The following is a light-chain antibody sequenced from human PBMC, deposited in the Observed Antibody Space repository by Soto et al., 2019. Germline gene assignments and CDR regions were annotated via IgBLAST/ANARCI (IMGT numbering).Light chain of an antibody. J-gene: IGKJ2*01. CDR3: QQGHSTPYT. V-gene: IGKV1-12*01. CDR2: SAS. CDR1: QDISTW. Sequence: DIQMTQTPSSVSASVGDRVTITCRASQDISTWLAWYQQKPGRAPKLLIHSASALPSGVPSRFSGSGSGTEFTLTMSGLQPEDFASYYCQQGHSTPYTFGQGTKVEIK.